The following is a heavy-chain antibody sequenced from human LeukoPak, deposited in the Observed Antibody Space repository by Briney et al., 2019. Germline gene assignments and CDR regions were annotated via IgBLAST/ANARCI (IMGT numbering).Heavy chain of an antibody. J-gene: IGHJ4*02. V-gene: IGHV1-69*06. CDR1: GGTFSSYA. D-gene: IGHD3-3*01. CDR2: IIPIFGTA. Sequence: SVKVSCKASGGTFSSYAISWVGQAPGQGLEWMGGIIPIFGTAIYAQKFQGRVTMTEDTSTDTAYMQLSSLRSEDAAVYYCATSYDFWSGYPRGYFDYWGQGTLVTVSS. CDR3: ATSYDFWSGYPRGYFDY.